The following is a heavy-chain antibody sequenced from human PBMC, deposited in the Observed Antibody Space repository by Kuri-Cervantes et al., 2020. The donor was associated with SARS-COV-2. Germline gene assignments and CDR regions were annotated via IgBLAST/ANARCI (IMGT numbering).Heavy chain of an antibody. CDR2: FDPEDGET. J-gene: IGHJ6*03. CDR3: ARRYYMDV. V-gene: IGHV1-24*01. Sequence: ASVKVSCKVSGYTLTELSMHWVRQAPGKGLEWMGGFDPEDGETIYAQKLQGRVTMTRNTSISTAYMELSSLRSEDTAVYYCARRYYMDVWSKGTTVTVSS. CDR1: GYTLTELS.